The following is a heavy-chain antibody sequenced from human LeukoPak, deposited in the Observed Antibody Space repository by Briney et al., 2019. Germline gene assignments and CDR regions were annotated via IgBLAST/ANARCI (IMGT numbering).Heavy chain of an antibody. CDR1: GFTFSSYG. CDR2: IRYDGNNK. Sequence: PGGSLRLSCAASGFTFSSYGMHWARQAPGKGLEWVAFIRYDGNNKYYADSVKGRFTISRDNSKNTLYLQMNSLRAEDTAVYYCARRYYYDSSGPWTPGQDAFDIWGQGTMVTVSS. J-gene: IGHJ3*02. CDR3: ARRYYYDSSGPWTPGQDAFDI. V-gene: IGHV3-30*02. D-gene: IGHD3-22*01.